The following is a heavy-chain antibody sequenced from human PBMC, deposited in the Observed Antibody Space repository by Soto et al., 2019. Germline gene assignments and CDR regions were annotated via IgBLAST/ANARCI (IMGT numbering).Heavy chain of an antibody. CDR1: GFTFSSYG. D-gene: IGHD5-12*01. CDR2: ISYDGSNK. Sequence: QVQLVESGGGVVQPGRSLRLSCADSGFTFSSYGMHWVRQAPGKGLEWVAVISYDGSNKYYADSVKGRFTISRDNSKNTLYLQMNSLRAEDTAVYYCAKVARDGYNYCDYWGQGPLVTVSS. V-gene: IGHV3-30*18. J-gene: IGHJ4*02. CDR3: AKVARDGYNYCDY.